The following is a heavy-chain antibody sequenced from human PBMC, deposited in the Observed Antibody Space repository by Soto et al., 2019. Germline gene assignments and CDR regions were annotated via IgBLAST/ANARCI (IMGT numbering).Heavy chain of an antibody. CDR2: INTEGSST. D-gene: IGHD3-9*01. J-gene: IGHJ4*02. Sequence: EVQLVESGGDLVQPGGSLRLSCAAFGFTFTSYWMHWVRQAPGMGLVWVARINTEGSSTSYADAVKGRFTISRDNAGNTLYLEMNSLRAEDTAVYYCARKDILTGLDHWGQGTLVSVSS. CDR3: ARKDILTGLDH. V-gene: IGHV3-74*01. CDR1: GFTFTSYW.